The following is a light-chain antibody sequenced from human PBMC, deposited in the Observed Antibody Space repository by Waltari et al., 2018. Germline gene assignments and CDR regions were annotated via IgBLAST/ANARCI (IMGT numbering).Light chain of an antibody. CDR2: WAS. CDR3: QQFYTTPMT. CDR1: QSVLYSSNNKNY. J-gene: IGKJ5*01. V-gene: IGKV4-1*01. Sequence: DIVMTQSPDSLAVSLGERATLNCQSRQSVLYSSNNKNYVAWYQQKPGQPPKLLVDWASTRESGVPDRFSAGGSGTDFTLTISSLQAEDVAVYYCQQFYTTPMTFGQGTRLEIK.